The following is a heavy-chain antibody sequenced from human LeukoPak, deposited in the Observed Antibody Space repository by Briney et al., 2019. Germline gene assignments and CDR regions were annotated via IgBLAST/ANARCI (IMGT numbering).Heavy chain of an antibody. CDR2: IGTAGDT. Sequence: GGSLRLSCAASGFTFSSYDMHWVRQATGKGLEWVSAIGTAGDTYYPGSVKGRFAISRENAKNSLYLQMNSLRAGDTAVYYCARGGDSLWFGELSFDYWGQGTLVTVSS. J-gene: IGHJ4*02. D-gene: IGHD3-10*01. V-gene: IGHV3-13*01. CDR1: GFTFSSYD. CDR3: ARGGDSLWFGELSFDY.